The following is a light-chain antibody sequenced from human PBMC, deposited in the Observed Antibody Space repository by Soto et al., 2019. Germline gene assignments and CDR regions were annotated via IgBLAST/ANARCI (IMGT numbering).Light chain of an antibody. V-gene: IGLV2-14*01. J-gene: IGLJ1*01. Sequence: SVLTQPAPLSGPPGESITISCTGNSSDVGGYNYVSWYQQHPGKAPKLMIYDVSNRPSGISNRFSGSKSGNTASLTISGLQAEDEADYYCSSYTGSSTYVFGTGTKVTVL. CDR3: SSYTGSSTYV. CDR1: SSDVGGYNY. CDR2: DVS.